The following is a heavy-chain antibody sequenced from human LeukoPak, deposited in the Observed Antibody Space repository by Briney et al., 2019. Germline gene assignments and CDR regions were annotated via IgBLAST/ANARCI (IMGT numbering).Heavy chain of an antibody. CDR3: ASLYDIVGTTVDY. D-gene: IGHD1-26*01. CDR1: GYTFTNYY. CDR2: IDPNAGGT. J-gene: IGHJ4*02. Sequence: ASVTVSCKTSGYTFTNYYIHWVRQAPGQGLEWMGRIDPNAGGTKSAKNFQGRVTMTRDTSISTAYMALSGLRSDDTAVYYCASLYDIVGTTVDYWGQGTLVTVSS. V-gene: IGHV1-2*06.